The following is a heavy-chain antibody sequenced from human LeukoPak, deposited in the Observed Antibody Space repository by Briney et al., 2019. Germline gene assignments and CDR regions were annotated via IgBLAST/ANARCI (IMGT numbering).Heavy chain of an antibody. CDR1: GYTLPSYG. D-gene: IGHD3-10*01. Sequence: AAVKVSRMPSGYTLPSYGISWVPPAPGQGLEWMGWISTYYGNTNYAQKLQGRVTMTTDTSTSTAYMELRSLRSDDTAVYYCARGSYGSGSYYEARSDFDYWGQGTLVTVSS. V-gene: IGHV1-18*01. J-gene: IGHJ4*02. CDR2: ISTYYGNT. CDR3: ARGSYGSGSYYEARSDFDY.